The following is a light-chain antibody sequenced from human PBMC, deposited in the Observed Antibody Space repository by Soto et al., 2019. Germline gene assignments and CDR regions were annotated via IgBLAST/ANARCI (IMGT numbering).Light chain of an antibody. CDR1: ERLSSVY. CDR3: QQYGGSPRIT. V-gene: IGKV3-20*01. J-gene: IGKJ1*01. CDR2: GAS. Sequence: EIVLTPSPGTLSLSPGERATLSCRASERLSSVYLAWYQQRPGQPPRLLLYGASNRATGIPDRFSGSGSGTDVTLIINRLEPEDVAIYYCQQYGGSPRITFGQGTKV.